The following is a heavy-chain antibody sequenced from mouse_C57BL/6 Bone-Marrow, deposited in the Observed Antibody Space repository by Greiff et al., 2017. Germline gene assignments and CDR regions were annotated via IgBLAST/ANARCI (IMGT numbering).Heavy chain of an antibody. V-gene: IGHV1-19*01. CDR2: INPYNGGT. CDR3: ARTPYYYGSSPYAMDY. J-gene: IGHJ4*01. Sequence: EVKLVESGPVLVKPGASVKMSCKASGYTFTDYYMNWVKQSHGKSLEWIGVINPYNGGTSYNQKFKGKATLTVDKSSSTAYMELNSLSSEDSAVYYCARTPYYYGSSPYAMDYWGQGTSVTVSS. D-gene: IGHD1-1*01. CDR1: GYTFTDYY.